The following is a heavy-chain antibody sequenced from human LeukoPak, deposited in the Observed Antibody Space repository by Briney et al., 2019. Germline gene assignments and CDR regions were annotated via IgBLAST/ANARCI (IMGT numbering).Heavy chain of an antibody. CDR1: GFTFSSDS. V-gene: IGHV3-48*04. Sequence: GGSLRLSCAASGFTFSSDSMNWVRQAPGKGLEWVSYISNTGDTIYYADSVKGRFTISRDNAKNSLYLQMNNLRAEDTAVYYCARERGYSYGYADYWGQGTLVTVSS. CDR2: ISNTGDTI. CDR3: ARERGYSYGYADY. J-gene: IGHJ4*02. D-gene: IGHD5-18*01.